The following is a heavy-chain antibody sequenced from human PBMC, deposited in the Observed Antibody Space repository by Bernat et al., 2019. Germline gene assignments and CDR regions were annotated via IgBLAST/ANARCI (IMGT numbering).Heavy chain of an antibody. J-gene: IGHJ4*02. V-gene: IGHV4-39*01. Sequence: QVQLQESGPGLVKPSQTLSLTCTVSGGSISSSSYYWGWIRQPPGKGLEWIGSIHYSGSTYYNPSLKSRVTISVDTSKNQFSLKLSSVTAADTAVYYCARPKYNDYVDYWGQGTLVTVSA. D-gene: IGHD1-14*01. CDR2: IHYSGST. CDR3: ARPKYNDYVDY. CDR1: GGSISSSSYY.